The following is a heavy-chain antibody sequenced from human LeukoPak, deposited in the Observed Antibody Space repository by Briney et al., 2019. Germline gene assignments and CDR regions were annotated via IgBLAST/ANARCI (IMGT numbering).Heavy chain of an antibody. CDR2: ISYDGSNK. V-gene: IGHV3-30-3*01. Sequence: GGSLRLSCAASGFTFSSYAMHWVRQAPGKGLEWVAVISYDGSNKYYADSVKGRFTISRDNSKNTLYLQMNSLRAEDTAVYYCAREGAVAGCWFDPWGQGTLVTVSS. CDR1: GFTFSSYA. D-gene: IGHD6-19*01. CDR3: AREGAVAGCWFDP. J-gene: IGHJ5*02.